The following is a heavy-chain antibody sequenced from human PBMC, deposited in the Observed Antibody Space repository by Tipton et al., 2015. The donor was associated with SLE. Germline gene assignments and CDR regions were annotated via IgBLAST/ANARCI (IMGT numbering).Heavy chain of an antibody. CDR3: ARGENWSDAFDI. D-gene: IGHD3-3*01. Sequence: SLRLSCAASGFTVSSNYMSWVRQAPGKGLEWVSVMYSGGNTDYADSVKGRFTISRDNSKNTLYLQMNSLRVEDTAVYYCARGENWSDAFDIWGQGTMVTVSS. CDR2: MYSGGNT. V-gene: IGHV3-66*02. CDR1: GFTVSSNY. J-gene: IGHJ3*02.